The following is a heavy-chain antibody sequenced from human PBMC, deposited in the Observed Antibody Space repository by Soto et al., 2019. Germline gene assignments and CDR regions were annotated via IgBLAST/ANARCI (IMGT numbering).Heavy chain of an antibody. Sequence: QVQLQESGPGLVKPSETLSLTCTVSGGSISSYYWSWIRQPPGKGLEWIGYIYYSGSTNYNPSLKSRVTISVETSKNQFSLKLSSVTAADTAVYYCARGRAATGYDWFDPWGQGTLVTVSS. J-gene: IGHJ5*02. V-gene: IGHV4-59*01. CDR2: IYYSGST. D-gene: IGHD2-15*01. CDR3: ARGRAATGYDWFDP. CDR1: GGSISSYY.